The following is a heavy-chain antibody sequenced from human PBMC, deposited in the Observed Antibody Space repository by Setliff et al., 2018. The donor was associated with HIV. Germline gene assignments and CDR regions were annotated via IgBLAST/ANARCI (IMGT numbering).Heavy chain of an antibody. V-gene: IGHV3-66*02. J-gene: IGHJ4*02. D-gene: IGHD3-22*01. Sequence: PGGSLRLSCAASGLTVSSTYMNWVRQAPGKGLECVSTIYSGGSTYHADSVKGRFTISRDNSKNTLSLQMNSLRPEDTAVFYCARVRLYSSALDYWGQGTLVTVSS. CDR2: IYSGGST. CDR1: GLTVSSTY. CDR3: ARVRLYSSALDY.